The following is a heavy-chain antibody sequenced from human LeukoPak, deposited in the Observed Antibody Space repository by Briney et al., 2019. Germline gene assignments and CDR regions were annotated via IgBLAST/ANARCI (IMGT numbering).Heavy chain of an antibody. D-gene: IGHD6-13*01. CDR2: IYPGDSDT. CDR3: ARHRIAAAGMIDY. V-gene: IGHV5-51*01. Sequence: GESLQISCKGSGYSFTSYWIGWARQMPGKGLEWMGIIYPGDSDTRYSPSFQGQVTISADKSISTAYLQWSSLKASDTAMYYCARHRIAAAGMIDYWGQGTLVTVSS. CDR1: GYSFTSYW. J-gene: IGHJ4*02.